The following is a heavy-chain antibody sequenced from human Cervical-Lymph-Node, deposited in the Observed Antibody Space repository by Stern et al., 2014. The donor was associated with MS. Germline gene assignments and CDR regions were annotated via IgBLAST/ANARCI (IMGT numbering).Heavy chain of an antibody. D-gene: IGHD1-1*01. CDR2: IDWDNTE. Sequence: QVTLRESGPAMVKPTQTLTLTCTFSGLSLSTSGMRVSWIRQPPGRALEWLARIDWDNTEFYSPSLRTRLTISKDTSRNQVVLVMTNMDPTDTATYFCARSYNWSPFDPWGQGTLVTVSS. CDR3: ARSYNWSPFDP. V-gene: IGHV2-70*04. J-gene: IGHJ5*02. CDR1: GLSLSTSGMR.